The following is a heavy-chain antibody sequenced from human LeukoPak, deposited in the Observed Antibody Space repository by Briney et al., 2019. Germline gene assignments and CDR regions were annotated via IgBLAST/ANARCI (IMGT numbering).Heavy chain of an antibody. V-gene: IGHV1-18*01. Sequence: ASVKVSCKTSGYTFTTYGISWLRQAPGQGLEWMGWISAHKGDTEYAQKFQGRVTMTRDTSTSTAYMGLQSLTSDDTAVYCCARADIIVVAGATPVGSGFEYWGQGALITVS. D-gene: IGHD2-15*01. CDR2: ISAHKGDT. CDR3: ARADIIVVAGATPVGSGFEY. CDR1: GYTFTTYG. J-gene: IGHJ4*02.